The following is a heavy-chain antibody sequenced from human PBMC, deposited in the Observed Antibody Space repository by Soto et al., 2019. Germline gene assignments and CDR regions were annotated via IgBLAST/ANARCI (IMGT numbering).Heavy chain of an antibody. D-gene: IGHD1-26*01. V-gene: IGHV4-59*01. CDR3: ASSMGPTYYYYGMDV. CDR2: IYYSGST. CDR1: GGSLSSYY. J-gene: IGHJ6*02. Sequence: SETLSLTCVVSGGSLSSYYWSWIRQPPGKGLEWIGYIYYSGSTNYNPSLKSRVTISVDTSKNQFSLKLSSATAADTAVYYCASSMGPTYYYYGMDVWGQGTTVTV.